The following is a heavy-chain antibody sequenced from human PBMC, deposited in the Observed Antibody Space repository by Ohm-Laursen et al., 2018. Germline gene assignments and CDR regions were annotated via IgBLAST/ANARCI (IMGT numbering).Heavy chain of an antibody. CDR2: ISWNSGSI. V-gene: IGHV3-9*01. Sequence: SLRLSCTASGFTFDDYAMHWVRQAPGKGLEWVSGISWNSGSIGYADSVKGRFTISRDNAKNSLYLQMNSLRAEDTALYYCAKVPDSSGYFPLFDYWGQGTLITVSS. CDR3: AKVPDSSGYFPLFDY. CDR1: GFTFDDYA. J-gene: IGHJ4*02. D-gene: IGHD3-22*01.